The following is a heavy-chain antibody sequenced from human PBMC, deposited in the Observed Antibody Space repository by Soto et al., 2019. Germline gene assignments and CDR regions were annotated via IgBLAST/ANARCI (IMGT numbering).Heavy chain of an antibody. CDR2: INPNNGDT. J-gene: IGHJ6*02. D-gene: IGHD4-4*01. V-gene: IGHV1-2*02. CDR1: GYPFTGYY. CDR3: ARKSNPGYHYYYGLDV. Sequence: GASVKVSCKASGYPFTGYYLHWVRQAPGQGLEWMGYINPNNGDTNYAQNFQGRVTMTRDTSISTAYMELSRLRSDDTAVYYCARKSNPGYHYYYGLDVWGQGTTVTVSS.